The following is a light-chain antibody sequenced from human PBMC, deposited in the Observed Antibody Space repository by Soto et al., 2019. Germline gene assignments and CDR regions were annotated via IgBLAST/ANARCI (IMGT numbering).Light chain of an antibody. CDR1: SSDVGGYNY. CDR3: CSYAGSYTVV. V-gene: IGLV2-11*01. CDR2: DVS. J-gene: IGLJ2*01. Sequence: QSALTQPRSVSGSPGQSVTISCTGTSSDVGGYNYVSWYQQHPGKAPKLMIYDVSKRPSGVPDRFSGSKSGNTASLTISGLQAVVEADYYCCSYAGSYTVVFGGGTKVTVL.